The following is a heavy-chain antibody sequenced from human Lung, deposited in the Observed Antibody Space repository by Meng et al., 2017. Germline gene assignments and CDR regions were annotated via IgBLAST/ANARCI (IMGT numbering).Heavy chain of an antibody. CDR1: GGSFSTHT. V-gene: IGHV1-69*13. D-gene: IGHD1-14*01. J-gene: IGHJ4*02. CDR2: LIAVFDKT. CDR3: ARGRRNEPLFDY. Sequence: VQLAQSGAEVKKFGFSVNVDRMTCGGSFSTHTFSWVRQAPGQGLEWMGGLIAVFDKTKAAPRFQDRVTFTADESTSTAYMELSSLTFDDTTVYFCARGRRNEPLFDYWGQGTLVTVSS.